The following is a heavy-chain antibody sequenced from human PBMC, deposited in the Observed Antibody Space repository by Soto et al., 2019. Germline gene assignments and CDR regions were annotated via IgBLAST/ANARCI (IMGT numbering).Heavy chain of an antibody. CDR1: GFSFSIYG. CDR3: ARGAQARGGGVDCCAP. Sequence: QVQLVESGGGVVQPGRSLRLSCAASGFSFSIYGIHWVRQAPGKGLEWVAVIWYDGSNTQYADSVKGRFTISRDNSKNTVYLQRNSLRYTDTAVSYCARGAQARGGGVDCCAPWGQGTLVTVSS. J-gene: IGHJ5*02. V-gene: IGHV3-33*01. CDR2: IWYDGSNT. D-gene: IGHD6-6*01.